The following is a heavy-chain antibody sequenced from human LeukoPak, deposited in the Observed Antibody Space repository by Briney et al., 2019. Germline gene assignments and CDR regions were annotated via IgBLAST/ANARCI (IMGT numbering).Heavy chain of an antibody. Sequence: GESLKISCKGSGYSFTSYWIGWVRQMPGKGLEWMGIIYPDDSDARHSPSFQGQVTISADKSISTAYLQWSSLKASDTAMYFCARPDSSSWHFDYWGQGTLVTDSS. D-gene: IGHD6-13*01. CDR2: IYPDDSDA. V-gene: IGHV5-51*01. CDR1: GYSFTSYW. J-gene: IGHJ4*02. CDR3: ARPDSSSWHFDY.